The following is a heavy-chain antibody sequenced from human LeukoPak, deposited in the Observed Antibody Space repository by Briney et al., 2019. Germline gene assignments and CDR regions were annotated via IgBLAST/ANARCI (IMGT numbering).Heavy chain of an antibody. CDR2: IKSKTDGGTT. D-gene: IGHD3-3*01. Sequence: GGSLRLSCAASGVTFSNAWMSWVRQAPGTGLEWVGRIKSKTDGGTTDYAAPVKGRFTISRDDSKNTLYLQMNSLKTEDTAVYYCTTGPPRTVAIDYDFWSGYYTGYYYGMDVWGQGTTVTVSS. CDR1: GVTFSNAW. V-gene: IGHV3-15*01. J-gene: IGHJ6*02. CDR3: TTGPPRTVAIDYDFWSGYYTGYYYGMDV.